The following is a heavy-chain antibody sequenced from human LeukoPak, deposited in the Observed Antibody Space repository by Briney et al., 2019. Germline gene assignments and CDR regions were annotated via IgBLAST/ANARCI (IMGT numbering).Heavy chain of an antibody. CDR1: GGSFSGYY. J-gene: IGHJ3*02. CDR2: INYSGST. CDR3: ASRRSVYAKRNAFDI. Sequence: SETLSLTCAVYGGSFSGYYWSWIRQPPGKGLEWIGEINYSGSTNYNPSLKSRVTISVDTSKDQFSLKLSSVTAADTAVYYCASRRSVYAKRNAFDIWGQGAMVTVSS. D-gene: IGHD1-14*01. V-gene: IGHV4-34*01.